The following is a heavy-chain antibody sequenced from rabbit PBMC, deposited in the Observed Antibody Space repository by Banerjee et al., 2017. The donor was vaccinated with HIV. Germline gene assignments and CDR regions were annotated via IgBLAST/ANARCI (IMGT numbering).Heavy chain of an antibody. D-gene: IGHD4-1*01. J-gene: IGHJ4*01. V-gene: IGHV1S43*01. Sequence: QQQLEESGGGLVKPGGTLTLTCKASGIDFSSYYRMCWVRQAPGRGLELIACIYTTSGSTWYPSWVNGRFTISRSTSLNTVDLKMTSLTAADTATYFCARDTSGWGDYFNLWGQGTLVTVS. CDR1: GIDFSSYYR. CDR3: ARDTSGWGDYFNL. CDR2: IYTTSGST.